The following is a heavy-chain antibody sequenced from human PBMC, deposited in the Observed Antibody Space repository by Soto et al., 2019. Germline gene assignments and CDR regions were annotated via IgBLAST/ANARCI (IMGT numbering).Heavy chain of an antibody. CDR3: AAGAYYDSSGYYYVSGFDY. D-gene: IGHD3-22*01. Sequence: SVKVSCKASGFTFTSTAVQWVRQARGQRLEWIGWIVVGSGNTNYAQKFQERVTITRDMSTSTAYMELSSLRSEDTAVYYCAAGAYYDSSGYYYVSGFDYWGQGTLVTVSS. CDR2: IVVGSGNT. CDR1: GFTFTSTA. V-gene: IGHV1-58*01. J-gene: IGHJ4*02.